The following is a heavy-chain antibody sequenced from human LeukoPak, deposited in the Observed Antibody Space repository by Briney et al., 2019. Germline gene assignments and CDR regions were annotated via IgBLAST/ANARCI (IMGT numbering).Heavy chain of an antibody. J-gene: IGHJ4*02. CDR2: ITGSGGST. CDR1: GFTFSNYA. CDR3: AKRATYCSSTSCFDY. V-gene: IGHV3-23*01. D-gene: IGHD2-2*01. Sequence: GGSLRLSCAASGFTFSNYAMSWVRQAPGKRLEWVSAITGSGGSTYYADSVKGRFTISRDNSKNTLFLQMNSLRAEDTAVYYCAKRATYCSSTSCFDYWGQGTLVTVSS.